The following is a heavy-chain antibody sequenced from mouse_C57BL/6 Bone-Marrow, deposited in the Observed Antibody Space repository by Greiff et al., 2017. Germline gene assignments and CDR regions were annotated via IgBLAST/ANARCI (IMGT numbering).Heavy chain of an antibody. J-gene: IGHJ2*01. CDR1: GYAFSSSW. V-gene: IGHV1-82*01. Sequence: VQRVESGPELVKPGASVKISCKASGYAFSSSWMNWVKQRPGKGLEWIGRIYPGDGDTNYNGKFKGKATLTADKSSTTAYMQLSSLTSEDSAVYFCARYGSTSYYFDYWGQGTTLTVSS. CDR2: IYPGDGDT. D-gene: IGHD1-1*01. CDR3: ARYGSTSYYFDY.